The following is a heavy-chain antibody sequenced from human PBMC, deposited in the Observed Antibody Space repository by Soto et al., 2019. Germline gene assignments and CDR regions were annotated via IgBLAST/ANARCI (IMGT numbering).Heavy chain of an antibody. CDR2: IGTAGDP. D-gene: IGHD7-27*01. CDR1: GFTFSSYD. CDR3: ARAGPHSNAFDI. J-gene: IGHJ3*02. V-gene: IGHV3-13*05. Sequence: GGSLRLSCAASGFTFSSYDMHWVRQATGKGLEWVSAIGTAGDPYYPGSVKGRFTISRENAKNSLYLQMNSLRAGDTAVYCCARAGPHSNAFDIWGQGTMVTVSS.